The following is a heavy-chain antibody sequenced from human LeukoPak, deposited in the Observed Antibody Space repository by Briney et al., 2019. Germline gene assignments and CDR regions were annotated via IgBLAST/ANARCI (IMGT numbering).Heavy chain of an antibody. D-gene: IGHD3-9*01. CDR2: FDPEDGET. Sequence: GASVKVSCKVSGYTLTELSMHWVRQAPGKGLEWMGGFDPEDGETIYAQKFQGRVTMTEDTSTDTAYMELSSLRSEDTAAYYCATPEPSDILTGYKTAQIDYWGQGTLVTVSS. CDR3: ATPEPSDILTGYKTAQIDY. V-gene: IGHV1-24*01. J-gene: IGHJ4*02. CDR1: GYTLTELS.